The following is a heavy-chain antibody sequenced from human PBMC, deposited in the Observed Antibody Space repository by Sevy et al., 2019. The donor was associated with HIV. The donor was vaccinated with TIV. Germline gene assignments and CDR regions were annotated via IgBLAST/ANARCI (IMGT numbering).Heavy chain of an antibody. J-gene: IGHJ6*02. D-gene: IGHD4-17*01. Sequence: ASVKVYCKASGYTFTSYYMHWVRQAPGQGLEWMGIINPSGGSTSYAQKFQGRVTMTRDTSTSTVYMELSSLRSEDTAVYYCARGQTTVVTLYYYGIDVRGQGTTVTVSS. V-gene: IGHV1-46*01. CDR1: GYTFTSYY. CDR3: ARGQTTVVTLYYYGIDV. CDR2: INPSGGST.